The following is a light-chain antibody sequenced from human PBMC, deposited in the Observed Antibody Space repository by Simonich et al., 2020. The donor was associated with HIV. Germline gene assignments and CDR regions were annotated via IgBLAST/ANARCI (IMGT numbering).Light chain of an antibody. CDR1: SSDGGGYNY. Sequence: QSALTQPASVSGSPGQSITISCTGTSSDGGGYNYVSWYQQHPGKAPKLIIYVVTNRPSGVSNRFSGSKSGNTASLTISGLQAEDEADYYCSSYTSSSTWVFGGGTKLTVL. CDR2: VVT. V-gene: IGLV2-14*03. J-gene: IGLJ3*02. CDR3: SSYTSSSTWV.